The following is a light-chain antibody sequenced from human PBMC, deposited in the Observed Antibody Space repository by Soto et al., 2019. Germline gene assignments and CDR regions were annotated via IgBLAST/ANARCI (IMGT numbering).Light chain of an antibody. CDR3: QQAYYTPFT. V-gene: IGKV1-39*01. J-gene: IGKJ3*01. CDR2: AAS. CDR1: QSISTY. Sequence: DIQMTKSPSSLAASVGDRVTITCRASQSISTYLSWEQQKAGQAPKVLIYAASRLERGVPSRFSGSGSVTDCALTVSSLPPEDVATYYFQQAYYTPFTFGPGTTV.